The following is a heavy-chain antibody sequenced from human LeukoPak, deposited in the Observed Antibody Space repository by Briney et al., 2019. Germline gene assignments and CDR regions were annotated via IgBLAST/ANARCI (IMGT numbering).Heavy chain of an antibody. CDR3: ATYGDYRDFDY. CDR1: GGTFSSYA. CDR2: IIPIFGTA. J-gene: IGHJ4*02. Sequence: VASVKVSCKASGGTFSSYAISWVRQAPGQGLEWMGGIIPIFGTANYAQKFQGRVTITADESTSTAYMELSSLRSEDTAVYYCATYGDYRDFDYWGQGTLVTVSS. V-gene: IGHV1-69*13. D-gene: IGHD4-17*01.